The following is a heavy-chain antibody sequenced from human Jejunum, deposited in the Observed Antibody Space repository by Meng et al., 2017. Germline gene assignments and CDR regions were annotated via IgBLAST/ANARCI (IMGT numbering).Heavy chain of an antibody. Sequence: VQLVVSGVGFVRPGVSLSLSCAASGFTFSSYWMHWVRQVPGKGMVWVSHINSDGSSTTYADSVKGRFTISRDNAKNMLYLQMNSLRAEDTAVYYCARDTLAYGTTFDCWGQGTLVTVSS. CDR1: GFTFSSYW. J-gene: IGHJ4*02. D-gene: IGHD1-1*01. CDR3: ARDTLAYGTTFDC. CDR2: INSDGSST. V-gene: IGHV3-74*01.